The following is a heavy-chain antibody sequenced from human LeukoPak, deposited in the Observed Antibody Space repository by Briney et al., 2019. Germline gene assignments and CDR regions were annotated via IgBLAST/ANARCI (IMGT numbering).Heavy chain of an antibody. CDR1: VSTFDDYV. CDR2: INCNGGST. J-gene: IGHJ6*03. Sequence: GGSLRPSCAASVSTFDDYVMSWVRQPPGKGLEWVSGINCNGGSTGYADSVKGRFTISRDNAKNSLYLQMNSLRAEDTALYYCARGPSAARPSYYDMDVWGKGTTVTVSS. D-gene: IGHD6-6*01. CDR3: ARGPSAARPSYYDMDV. V-gene: IGHV3-20*04.